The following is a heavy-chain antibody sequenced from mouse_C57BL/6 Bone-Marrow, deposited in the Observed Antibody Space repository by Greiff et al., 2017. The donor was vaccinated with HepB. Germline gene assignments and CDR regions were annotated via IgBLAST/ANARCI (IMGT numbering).Heavy chain of an antibody. D-gene: IGHD1-1*01. CDR1: GFTFTDYY. Sequence: EVQLVESGGGLVQPGGSLSLSCAASGFTFTDYYMSWVRQPPGKALEWLGFIRNKANGYTTEYSASVKGRFTISRDNSQSILYLQMNALRAEDSATYYCARYSVDYYGSNQGAMDYWGQGTSVTVSS. J-gene: IGHJ4*01. CDR2: IRNKANGYTT. CDR3: ARYSVDYYGSNQGAMDY. V-gene: IGHV7-3*01.